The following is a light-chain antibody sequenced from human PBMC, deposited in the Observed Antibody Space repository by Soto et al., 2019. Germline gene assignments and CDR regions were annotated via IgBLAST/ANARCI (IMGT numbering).Light chain of an antibody. Sequence: ERVVTQSPCTLSVSPGSRPTLPCRAGQGVTTNFAWYQQKSGQSPRLLIYDVSIRATGVPARFSGTGYETDFTLTISGLQSEDSAVYFCQQYNNWPFSFGQGTRLEIK. CDR1: QGVTTN. CDR2: DVS. J-gene: IGKJ5*01. CDR3: QQYNNWPFS. V-gene: IGKV3-15*01.